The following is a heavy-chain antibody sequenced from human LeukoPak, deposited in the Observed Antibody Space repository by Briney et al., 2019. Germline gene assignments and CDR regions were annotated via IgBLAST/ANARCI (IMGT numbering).Heavy chain of an antibody. CDR2: IYHTGST. J-gene: IGHJ4*02. Sequence: PSETLSLTCSVSGGSISGYYWSWIRQPPGKGLEWIGYIYHTGSTSYSPSLKSRVTISADTSQNQFSLKLSSVTAADTAVYYCASRKLGNDYWGQGTLVTVSS. D-gene: IGHD7-27*01. CDR3: ASRKLGNDY. CDR1: GGSISGYY. V-gene: IGHV4-59*01.